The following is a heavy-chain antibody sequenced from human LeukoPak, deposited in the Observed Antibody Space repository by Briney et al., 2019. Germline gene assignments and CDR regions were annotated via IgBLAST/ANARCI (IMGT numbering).Heavy chain of an antibody. Sequence: GGSLRLSCAASGLTFSNYGMHWVRQAPGKGLEWVAVTWYDGSNKYYADSVKGRFTISRDNSKNTLYLQMNSLRAEDTAVYYCARAKYGGNLCEIWGQGTKVTVSS. J-gene: IGHJ3*02. CDR3: ARAKYGGNLCEI. CDR1: GLTFSNYG. CDR2: TWYDGSNK. V-gene: IGHV3-33*01. D-gene: IGHD4/OR15-4a*01.